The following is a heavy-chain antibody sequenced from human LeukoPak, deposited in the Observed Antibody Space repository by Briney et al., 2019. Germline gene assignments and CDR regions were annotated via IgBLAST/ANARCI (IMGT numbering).Heavy chain of an antibody. D-gene: IGHD3-10*01. CDR1: GFTVSSNF. J-gene: IGHJ4*02. Sequence: GGSLRLSCAASGFTVSSNFMSWVRQAPGKGLEWVSVIYSGGSTYYADSLKGRFTISRDNSKNTLYLQMNSLRAEDTAVYYCAKDLQDYYGSGSYYNVLGGAFDYWGQGTLVTVSS. CDR3: AKDLQDYYGSGSYYNVLGGAFDY. CDR2: IYSGGST. V-gene: IGHV3-53*01.